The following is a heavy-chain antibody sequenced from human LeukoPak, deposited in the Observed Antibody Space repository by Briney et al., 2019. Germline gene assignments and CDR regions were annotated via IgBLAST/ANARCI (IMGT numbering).Heavy chain of an antibody. CDR3: ASALVTPRYYYMDV. J-gene: IGHJ6*03. CDR2: IIPISGTT. V-gene: IGHV1-69*05. Sequence: SVKVSCKASGGTFISYAFSWVRQAPGQGLEWMGRIIPISGTTIYAQNFQGRVSITTDESTSTAYLELSSLKSEDTAVYYCASALVTPRYYYMDVWDKGTTVTVSS. D-gene: IGHD4-23*01. CDR1: GGTFISYA.